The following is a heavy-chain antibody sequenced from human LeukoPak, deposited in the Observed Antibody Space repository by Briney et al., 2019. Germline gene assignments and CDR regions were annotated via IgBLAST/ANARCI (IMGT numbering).Heavy chain of an antibody. V-gene: IGHV3-23*01. CDR2: ISGSGGST. CDR3: AKIPVSYSRGWPNFDY. Sequence: GGSLRLSCAASGFTFSSYAMSWVRQAPVKGLEWVSGISGSGGSTYYADSVKGRFTISRDNSKNTLYLQMNSLRAEDTAVYYCAKIPVSYSRGWPNFDYWGQGTLVTVSS. J-gene: IGHJ4*02. D-gene: IGHD6-19*01. CDR1: GFTFSSYA.